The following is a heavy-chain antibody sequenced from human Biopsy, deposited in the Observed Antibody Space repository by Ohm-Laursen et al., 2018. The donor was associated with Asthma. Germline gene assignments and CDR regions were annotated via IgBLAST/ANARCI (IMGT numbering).Heavy chain of an antibody. CDR2: ITGSGGTT. V-gene: IGHV3-23*01. CDR3: AKDFRGIAVAGDRGFDY. CDR1: GFTFSSSA. J-gene: IGHJ4*02. Sequence: SLGLSCAASGFTFSSSAMSWVRQAPGKGLERVSAITGSGGTTYYADSVRGRFTIFRDNSKSTLFLQMDSLSAEDTAVYYCAKDFRGIAVAGDRGFDYWGQGTLVTVSS. D-gene: IGHD6-19*01.